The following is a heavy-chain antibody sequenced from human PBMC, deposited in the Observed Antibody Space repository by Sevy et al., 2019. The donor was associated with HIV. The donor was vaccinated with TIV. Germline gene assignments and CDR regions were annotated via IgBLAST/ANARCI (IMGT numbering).Heavy chain of an antibody. D-gene: IGHD2-8*01. Sequence: GGSLRLSCAASGFTFRSYGMHWVRQAPGKGLEWVAVIWDNGSKKYYADSVKGRLPISRDNSKNTLYLQMNSLRAEDTAVYYCAGGGYCTNDVCYGSIDYWGRGTLVTVSS. J-gene: IGHJ4*02. V-gene: IGHV3-33*01. CDR2: IWDNGSKK. CDR3: AGGGYCTNDVCYGSIDY. CDR1: GFTFRSYG.